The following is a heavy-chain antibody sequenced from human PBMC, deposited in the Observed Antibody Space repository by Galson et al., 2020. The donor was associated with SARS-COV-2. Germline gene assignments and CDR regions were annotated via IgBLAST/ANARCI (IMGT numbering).Heavy chain of an antibody. Sequence: SETLSLTCAVSGDSTSSNWWSWVRQPPGKGLEWIGEIYHSGTTNYNPSLKSRVTIAVDTSKNQFSLKLSSVTAADTAVYFCAREGGTTMGDYWGQGSLVTVSS. CDR2: IYHSGTT. CDR1: GDSTSSNW. J-gene: IGHJ4*02. CDR3: AREGGTTMGDY. V-gene: IGHV4-4*02. D-gene: IGHD3-10*01.